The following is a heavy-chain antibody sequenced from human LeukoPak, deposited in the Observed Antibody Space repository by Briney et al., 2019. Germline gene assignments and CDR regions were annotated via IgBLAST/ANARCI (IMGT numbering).Heavy chain of an antibody. CDR2: ISYDGSNK. D-gene: IGHD3-10*01. CDR1: GFTFSSYG. Sequence: GGSLRLSCAASGFTFSSYGMHWVRQAPGKGLEWVAVISYDGSNKYYADSVKGRFTISRDNSKNTLYLQMNSLRAEDTAVYYCAKGSDYYGSGGSYWGQGTLVTDSS. J-gene: IGHJ4*02. CDR3: AKGSDYYGSGGSY. V-gene: IGHV3-30*18.